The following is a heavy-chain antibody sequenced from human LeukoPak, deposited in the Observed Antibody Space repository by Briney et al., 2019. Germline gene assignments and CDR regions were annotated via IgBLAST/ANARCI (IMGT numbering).Heavy chain of an antibody. Sequence: PSETLSLTCTVSGGSISPYYWSWSRQPPGKGLEWIGYVHYSGSTKFNPSLKSRVTISVDTSKNQFSLKLSSVTAADTAVYYCARWAIYGLYYFDYWGQGTLVTVSS. CDR1: GGSISPYY. J-gene: IGHJ4*02. D-gene: IGHD3-10*01. CDR3: ARWAIYGLYYFDY. CDR2: VHYSGST. V-gene: IGHV4-59*08.